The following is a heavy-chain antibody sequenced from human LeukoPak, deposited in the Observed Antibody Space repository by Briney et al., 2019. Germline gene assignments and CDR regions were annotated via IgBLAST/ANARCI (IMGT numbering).Heavy chain of an antibody. Sequence: SQTLSLTCAISGDSVSSINGAWNWIRQSPSRGLEWLGRTYYRSKWYHDYASSLEGRITIGPDTSTNQFSLQLNSVTPEDTAVYYCARDLGSSGWYTFDYWGQGTLVTVSS. D-gene: IGHD6-19*01. V-gene: IGHV6-1*01. CDR2: TYYRSKWYH. CDR1: GDSVSSINGA. CDR3: ARDLGSSGWYTFDY. J-gene: IGHJ4*02.